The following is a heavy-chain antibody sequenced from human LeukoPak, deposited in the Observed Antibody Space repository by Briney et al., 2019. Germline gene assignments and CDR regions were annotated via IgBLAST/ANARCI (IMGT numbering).Heavy chain of an antibody. CDR3: ARDSSGWYYFDY. CDR1: GGSLSSYY. V-gene: IGHV4-59*01. D-gene: IGHD6-19*01. J-gene: IGHJ4*02. Sequence: SETLSPTCTVSGGSLSSYYWSWIRQPPGKGLEGIGYIYYSGSTNYNPSLKSRVTISVDTSKNQFSLKLSSVTAADTAVYYCARDSSGWYYFDYWGQGTLVTVSS. CDR2: IYYSGST.